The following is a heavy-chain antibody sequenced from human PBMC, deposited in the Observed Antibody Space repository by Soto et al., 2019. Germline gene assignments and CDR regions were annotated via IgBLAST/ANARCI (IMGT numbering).Heavy chain of an antibody. CDR2: ISYDGSNK. CDR3: AKSYIVVVPAAMGV. CDR1: GFTFSSYG. J-gene: IGHJ4*02. D-gene: IGHD2-2*01. Sequence: GGSLRLSCAASGFTFSSYGMHWVRQAPGKGLEWVAVISYDGSNKYYADSVKGRFTISRDNSENTLYLQMNSLRAEDTAVYYCAKSYIVVVPAAMGVWGQGTLVTVSS. V-gene: IGHV3-30*18.